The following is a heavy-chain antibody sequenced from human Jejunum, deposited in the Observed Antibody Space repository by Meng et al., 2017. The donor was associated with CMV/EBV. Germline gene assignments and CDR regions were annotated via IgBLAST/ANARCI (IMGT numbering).Heavy chain of an antibody. D-gene: IGHD3-3*01. J-gene: IGHJ4*02. CDR3: ARGSIFVSFDS. Sequence: QVLLPEPGQGLVNPSQTLSLTCSGPGGSMGSGYYYWSWIRQPPGKGLEWIGYIHDTGSTSHNPSLKSRVDISLGTSKNQFSLTLNSVTAEDTAVYFCARGSIFVSFDSWGQGTLVTVSS. V-gene: IGHV4-30-4*08. CDR2: IHDTGST. CDR1: GGSMGSGYYY.